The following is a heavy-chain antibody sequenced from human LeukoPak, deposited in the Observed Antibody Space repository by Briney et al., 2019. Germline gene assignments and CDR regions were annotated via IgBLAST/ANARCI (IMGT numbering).Heavy chain of an antibody. CDR1: GFTFSSYS. D-gene: IGHD3-22*01. CDR3: ARDYYDSSGYYPIPDY. CDR2: ISSSSSYI. Sequence: GGSLRLSCAASGFTFSSYSMNWVRQAPGKGLEWVSSISSSSSYIYYADSVKGRFTISRDNAKNSLYLQMNSLRAEDTAVYYCARDYYDSSGYYPIPDYWGQGTLVTVSS. J-gene: IGHJ4*02. V-gene: IGHV3-21*01.